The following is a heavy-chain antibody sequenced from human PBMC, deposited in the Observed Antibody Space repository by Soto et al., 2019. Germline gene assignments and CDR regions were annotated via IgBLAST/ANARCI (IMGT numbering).Heavy chain of an antibody. CDR1: GYTFTCYY. CDR3: ARARRVWGWFQSMDA. J-gene: IGHJ5*02. Sequence: ASVKVSCKASGYTFTCYYMHWVRQAPGQGLEWMGWINPNSGGTNYAQKFQGWVTMTRDTSISTAYMELSRLRSDDTAVYYCARARRVWGWFQSMDAWGQGTMVTVSS. V-gene: IGHV1-2*04. D-gene: IGHD3-16*01. CDR2: INPNSGGT.